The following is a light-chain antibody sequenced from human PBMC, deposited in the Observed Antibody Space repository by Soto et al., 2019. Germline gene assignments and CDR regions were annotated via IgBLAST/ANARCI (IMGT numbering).Light chain of an antibody. CDR1: SSDIGGYRY. J-gene: IGLJ2*01. CDR3: TSYTSDSSVI. V-gene: IGLV2-14*03. CDR2: DVT. Sequence: QSALTQPASVSGSPGQSVTISCTGTSSDIGGYRYVSWYQQRPGEAPKLMIHDVTNRPSGVSDRFSGSKSGNTASLTISGLQAEDEADYYCTSYTSDSSVIFGGGTKLTVL.